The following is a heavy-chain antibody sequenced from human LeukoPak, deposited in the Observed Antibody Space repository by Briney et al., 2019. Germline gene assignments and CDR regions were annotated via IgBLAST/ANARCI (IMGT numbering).Heavy chain of an antibody. Sequence: SETLSLTCTVSGGSISSYYWSWIRQPPGKGLEWIGYIYYSGSTNYNPSLKSRVTISVDTSKNQFSLKLSSVTAADTAVYYCAGGRYVHDYYYYGMDVWGQGTTVTVSS. J-gene: IGHJ6*02. CDR1: GGSISSYY. CDR3: AGGRYVHDYYYYGMDV. CDR2: IYYSGST. D-gene: IGHD1-1*01. V-gene: IGHV4-59*01.